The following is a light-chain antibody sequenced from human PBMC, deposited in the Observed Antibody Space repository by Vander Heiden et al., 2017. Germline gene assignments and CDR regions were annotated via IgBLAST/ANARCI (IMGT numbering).Light chain of an antibody. V-gene: IGKV1-33*01. CDR3: QHYDYVPGSS. Sequence: DIQMTQSPSSLSASVGDRVTITCQASQDISNYLNWYQQKPGKAPKLLIYDASNLETGVPSRFRASGSGTDFTFTIRSLHPEDLATYYCQHYDYVPGSSFGPGTKLEIQ. J-gene: IGKJ2*03. CDR2: DAS. CDR1: QDISNY.